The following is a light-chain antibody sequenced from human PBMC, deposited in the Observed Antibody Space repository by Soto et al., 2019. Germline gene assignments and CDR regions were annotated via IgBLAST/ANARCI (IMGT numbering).Light chain of an antibody. CDR3: QQYNSYPWT. J-gene: IGKJ1*01. V-gene: IGKV1-5*01. CDR1: ESISSW. CDR2: DVS. Sequence: IQMTQSPSTLSSSIGDRVVITCRASESISSWLAWYQQKPGKAPKLLSYDVSSLESGVPSRFRGSGSGTEFTLTISSLKPDDFATYYCQQYNSYPWTFGQGTKVDIK.